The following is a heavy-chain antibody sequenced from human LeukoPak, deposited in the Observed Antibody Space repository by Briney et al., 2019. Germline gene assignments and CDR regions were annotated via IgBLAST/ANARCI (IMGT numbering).Heavy chain of an antibody. CDR3: ARQAVDTWFDP. CDR1: GGSISSGDYY. D-gene: IGHD3-9*01. CDR2: IYYSGST. Sequence: SETLSLTCTVSGGSISSGDYYWSWIRQPPGKGLEWIGYIYYSGSTYYNPSLKSRVTISVGTSNNQFSLRLSSVTATDTAVYYCARQAVDTWFDPWGQGTLVTVSS. J-gene: IGHJ5*02. V-gene: IGHV4-30-4*01.